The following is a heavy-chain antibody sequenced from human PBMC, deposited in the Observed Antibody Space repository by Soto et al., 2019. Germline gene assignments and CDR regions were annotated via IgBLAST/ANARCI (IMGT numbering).Heavy chain of an antibody. D-gene: IGHD2-15*01. J-gene: IGHJ4*02. CDR3: ARRPHCSGGICYYGLDN. CDR1: GYSFTNSD. Sequence: ASVKVSCKASGYSFTNSDINWVRQAPGQGLEWMGWMNPDSGHAAYAQKFQGRVTLTTSTSTSTVYMEMRSLGSEDTAVYYCARRPHCSGGICYYGLDNWGQGTLVTVSS. CDR2: MNPDSGHA. V-gene: IGHV1-8*01.